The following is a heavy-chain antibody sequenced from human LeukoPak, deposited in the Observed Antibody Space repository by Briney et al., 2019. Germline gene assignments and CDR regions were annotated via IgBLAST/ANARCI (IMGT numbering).Heavy chain of an antibody. V-gene: IGHV4-34*01. Sequence: PSETLSHTCTVSGGSISSYYWSWIRQPPGKGLEWIGEINHSGSTNYNPSLKSRVTISVDTSKNQFSLKLSSVTAADTAVYYCARGKNKAAAPLDYWGQGTLVTVSS. CDR2: INHSGST. D-gene: IGHD6-13*01. CDR1: GGSISSYY. CDR3: ARGKNKAAAPLDY. J-gene: IGHJ4*02.